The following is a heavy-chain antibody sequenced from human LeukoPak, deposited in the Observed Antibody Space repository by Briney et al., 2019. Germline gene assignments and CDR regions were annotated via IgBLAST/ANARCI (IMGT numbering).Heavy chain of an antibody. Sequence: SETLSLTCTVSGGSISSYYWSWIRQPAGKGLEWIGRIYTGGSTNYNPSLKSRVTMSVDTSKNQFSLKLSSVTAADTAVYYCARDMGSSWPNWFDPWGQGTLVTVSS. CDR3: ARDMGSSWPNWFDP. CDR2: IYTGGST. D-gene: IGHD6-13*01. CDR1: GGSISSYY. V-gene: IGHV4-4*07. J-gene: IGHJ5*02.